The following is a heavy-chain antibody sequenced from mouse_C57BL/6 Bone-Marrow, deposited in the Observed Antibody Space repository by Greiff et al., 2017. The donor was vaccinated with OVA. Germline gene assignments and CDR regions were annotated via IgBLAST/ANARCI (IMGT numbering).Heavy chain of an antibody. CDR1: GYTFTSYW. CDR2: IHPNSGST. Sequence: QVQLQQPGAELVKPGASVKLSCKASGYTFTSYWMHWVKQRPGQGLEWIGMIHPNSGSTNYNEKFKSKATLTVDKSSSTAYMQLSSLTSEDSAVYNCARWTFYYYGSSRDYWGQGTTLTVSS. CDR3: ARWTFYYYGSSRDY. D-gene: IGHD1-1*01. V-gene: IGHV1-64*01. J-gene: IGHJ2*01.